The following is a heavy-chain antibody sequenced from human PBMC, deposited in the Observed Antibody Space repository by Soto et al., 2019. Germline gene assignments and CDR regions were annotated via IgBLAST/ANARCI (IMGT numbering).Heavy chain of an antibody. CDR2: INPSGGST. J-gene: IGHJ4*02. Sequence: GASVKVSCKVSGYTLTELSMHWVRQAPGQGLEWMGIINPSGGSTSYAQKFQGRVTMTRDTSTSTVYMELSSLRSDDTAVYYCARGRDGYKNMRYYFDYWGQGTLVTVS. CDR3: ARGRDGYKNMRYYFDY. V-gene: IGHV1-46*01. CDR1: GYTLTELS. D-gene: IGHD5-12*01.